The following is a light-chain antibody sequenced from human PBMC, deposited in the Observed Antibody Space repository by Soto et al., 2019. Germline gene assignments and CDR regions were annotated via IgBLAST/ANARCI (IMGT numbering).Light chain of an antibody. Sequence: DIQMTQSPSTLSASVGDRVTITCRASQSISSWLAWYQQKPGKAPKLLIYKASSLESGVPSRLSGSGSGTEFTLTISSLQPDDFATYYCQQYNSIPGTFGQGTKVEIK. V-gene: IGKV1-5*03. J-gene: IGKJ1*01. CDR3: QQYNSIPGT. CDR1: QSISSW. CDR2: KAS.